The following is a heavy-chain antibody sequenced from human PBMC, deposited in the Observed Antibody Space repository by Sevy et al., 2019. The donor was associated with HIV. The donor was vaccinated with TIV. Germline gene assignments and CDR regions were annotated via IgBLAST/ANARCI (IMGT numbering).Heavy chain of an antibody. J-gene: IGHJ5*02. V-gene: IGHV4-4*07. D-gene: IGHD3-10*01. CDR3: TRGGFFRWFGEFLGAPMENWFDP. Sequence: SETLSLTCTVSGGSINTFYWGWIRQPAGRGLEWIGRISTSGSTNHNPSLKSRVTMSVDTSKNQFSRKLSSVTAADTGVYYFTRGGFFRWFGEFLGAPMENWFDPWGQGTLVTVSS. CDR2: ISTSGST. CDR1: GGSINTFY.